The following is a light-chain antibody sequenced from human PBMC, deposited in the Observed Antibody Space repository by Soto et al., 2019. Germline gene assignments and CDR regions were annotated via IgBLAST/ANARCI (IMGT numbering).Light chain of an antibody. CDR1: QSVSSN. CDR3: QQYNNWPLALT. CDR2: GAS. Sequence: EIVMTQSPATLSVSPGERATLSCRASQSVSSNLAWYQQKPGQAPRLLIYGASTRATGIPARFSGSGSGTEFTLTISSLQSEDFAVYYCQQYNNWPLALTFG. J-gene: IGKJ4*01. V-gene: IGKV3-15*01.